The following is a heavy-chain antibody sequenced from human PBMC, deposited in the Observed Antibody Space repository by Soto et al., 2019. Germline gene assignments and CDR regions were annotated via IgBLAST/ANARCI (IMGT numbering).Heavy chain of an antibody. CDR2: ISAYNGNT. Sequence: ASVKVSCKASGYTFTSYGISWVRQAPGQGLEWMGWISAYNGNTNYAQKLQGRVTMTTDTSTSTAYMELRSLRSDDTAVYYFARDEPYCSGGSCNGWFDPWGQGTLVTVSS. CDR1: GYTFTSYG. V-gene: IGHV1-18*01. CDR3: ARDEPYCSGGSCNGWFDP. D-gene: IGHD2-15*01. J-gene: IGHJ5*02.